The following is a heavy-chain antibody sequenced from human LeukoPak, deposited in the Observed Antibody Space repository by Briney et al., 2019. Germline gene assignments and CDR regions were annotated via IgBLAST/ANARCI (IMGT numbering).Heavy chain of an antibody. CDR2: ISSSSSYI. D-gene: IGHD1-26*01. CDR1: GFTFSSYS. V-gene: IGHV3-21*01. CDR3: ARDQGAMASAGMDA. J-gene: IGHJ6*02. Sequence: GGSLRLSCAASGFTFSSYSMNWVRQAPGKGLEWGSSISSSSSYIYYADSVKGRFTISRDNAKNSLYLQMNSLRAEDTAVYYCARDQGAMASAGMDAWGQGTTVTVSS.